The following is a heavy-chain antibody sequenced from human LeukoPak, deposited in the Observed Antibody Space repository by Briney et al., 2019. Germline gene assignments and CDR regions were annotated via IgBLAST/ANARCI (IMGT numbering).Heavy chain of an antibody. CDR3: STPSF. Sequence: GGSLRLSCAASGFTFSSYAMSWVRQAPGKGLEWVGRIKSKTDGGTIDYAAPVKGRFTISRDDSKNTLYLQMDNLKTEDTAIYYCSTPSFWGQGTLVTVSS. V-gene: IGHV3-15*01. CDR2: IKSKTDGGTI. J-gene: IGHJ4*02. CDR1: GFTFSSYA.